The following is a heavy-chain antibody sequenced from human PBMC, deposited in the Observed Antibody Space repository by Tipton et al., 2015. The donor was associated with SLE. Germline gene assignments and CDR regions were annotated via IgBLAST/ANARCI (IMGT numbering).Heavy chain of an antibody. J-gene: IGHJ4*02. CDR2: MYISGST. V-gene: IGHV4-61*09. CDR1: GGSITSGSYY. D-gene: IGHD1-14*01. Sequence: TLSLTCTVSGGSITSGSYYWAWIRQPAGKGLEWFGHMYISGSTNYNPSPKGRVTISEDTSKNQFSLKLSPVTAADTAVYYCARSMLQPTRRYFDYGRQGSPVPVTS. CDR3: ARSMLQPTRRYFDY.